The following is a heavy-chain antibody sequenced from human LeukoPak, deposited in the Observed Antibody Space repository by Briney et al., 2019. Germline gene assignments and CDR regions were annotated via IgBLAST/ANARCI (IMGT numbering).Heavy chain of an antibody. CDR1: GYTLTELS. V-gene: IGHV1-24*01. D-gene: IGHD1-26*01. J-gene: IGHJ3*02. Sequence: ASVKVSCKVSGYTLTELSMHWVRQAPGKGHEWMGGFDPEDGETIYAQKFQGRVTMTEDTSTDTAYMELSSLRSEDTAVYYCATVRGSYYVDAFDIWGQGTMVTVSS. CDR2: FDPEDGET. CDR3: ATVRGSYYVDAFDI.